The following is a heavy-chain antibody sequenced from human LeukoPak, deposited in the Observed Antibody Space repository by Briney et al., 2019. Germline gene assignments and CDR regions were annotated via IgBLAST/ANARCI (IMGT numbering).Heavy chain of an antibody. CDR1: GFTFSSYS. CDR2: ISSSSSTI. Sequence: GGSLRLSCAASGFTFSSYSMNWARQAPGKGLEWVSYISSSSSTIYYADSVKGRFTISRDNAKNSLYLQMNSLRAEDTAVYYCAMYPTDYYDSSGYFRARDYWGQGTLVTVSS. V-gene: IGHV3-48*04. J-gene: IGHJ4*02. D-gene: IGHD3-22*01. CDR3: AMYPTDYYDSSGYFRARDY.